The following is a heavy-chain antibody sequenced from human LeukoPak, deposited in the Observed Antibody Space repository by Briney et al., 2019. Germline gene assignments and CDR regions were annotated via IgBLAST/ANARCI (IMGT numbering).Heavy chain of an antibody. V-gene: IGHV1-8*01. D-gene: IGHD3-22*01. J-gene: IGHJ4*02. CDR1: GYIFTSYD. CDR2: MNPNSGNT. CDR3: ARGPMYYDSSGYHYYFDY. Sequence: ASVKVSCKASGYIFTSYDINWVRQATGQGLEWMGWMNPNSGNTGYAQKFQGRVTMTRNTSISTAYMELSSLRSEDTAVYYCARGPMYYDSSGYHYYFDYWGQGTLVTVSS.